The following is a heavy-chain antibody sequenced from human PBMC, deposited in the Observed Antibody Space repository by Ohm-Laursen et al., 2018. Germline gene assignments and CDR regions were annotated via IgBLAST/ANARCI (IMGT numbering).Heavy chain of an antibody. Sequence: SLRLSCAASGFTFSSYGMHWVRQAPGKGLEWVAVIWYDGSNKYYADSVKGRFTISRDNSKNTVYLQMNSLRSEDTAVYYCASPIVTQNYYYYGMDVWGQGTTVTVSS. CDR3: ASPIVTQNYYYYGMDV. D-gene: IGHD3-22*01. CDR2: IWYDGSNK. CDR1: GFTFSSYG. V-gene: IGHV3-33*01. J-gene: IGHJ6*02.